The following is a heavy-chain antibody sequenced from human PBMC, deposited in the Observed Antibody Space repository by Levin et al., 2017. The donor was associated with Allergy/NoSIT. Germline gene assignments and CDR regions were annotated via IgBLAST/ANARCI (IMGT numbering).Heavy chain of an antibody. Sequence: SETLSLTCTVSGGSISSYYWSWIRQPPGRGLEWIGYIYYSGSTNYNPSLKSRVTISVDTSKNHLSLQLTSVTAADTAEYYCARAPHYHYYYMDVWGKGTTVTVSS. CDR3: ARAPHYHYYYMDV. CDR1: GGSISSYY. J-gene: IGHJ6*03. CDR2: IYYSGST. V-gene: IGHV4-59*01.